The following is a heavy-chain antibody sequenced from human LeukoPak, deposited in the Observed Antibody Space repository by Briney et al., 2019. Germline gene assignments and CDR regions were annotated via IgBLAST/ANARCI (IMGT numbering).Heavy chain of an antibody. CDR3: ATGQGHGMDV. CDR2: INSEGSST. CDR1: GFTFSSYW. V-gene: IGHV3-74*01. J-gene: IGHJ6*02. Sequence: PGGSLRLSCAASGFTFSSYWMRWVRQAPGRGLVWVSRINSEGSSTSYADSVKGRFTISRDNAKNTVYLQMNSLRAEDTSVYYCATGQGHGMDVWGQGTTVTVSS. D-gene: IGHD1-14*01.